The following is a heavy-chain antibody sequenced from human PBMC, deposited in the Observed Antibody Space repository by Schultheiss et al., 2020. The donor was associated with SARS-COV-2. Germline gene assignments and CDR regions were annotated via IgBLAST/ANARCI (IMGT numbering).Heavy chain of an antibody. CDR1: GFSLSTSGVG. V-gene: IGHV2-26*01. Sequence: SGPTLVKPTQTLTLTCTFSGFSLSTSGVGVSWIRQPPGKALEWLAHIFSNDEKSYSTSLKSRLTISKDTSKSQVVLTMTNMDPVDTATYYCARMTAVAGPNDAFDIWGQGTMVTVSS. CDR2: IFSNDEK. D-gene: IGHD6-19*01. CDR3: ARMTAVAGPNDAFDI. J-gene: IGHJ3*02.